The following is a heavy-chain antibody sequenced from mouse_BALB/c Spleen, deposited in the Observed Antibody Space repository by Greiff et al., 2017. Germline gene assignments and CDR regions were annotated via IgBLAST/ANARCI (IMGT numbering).Heavy chain of an antibody. Sequence: VQLQQSGAELVKPGASVKLSCKASGYTFTSYYMYWVKQRPGQGLEWIGEINPSNGGTNFNEKFKSKATLTVDKSSSTAYMQLSSLTSEDSAVYYCTRTNWEGWYFDVWGAGTTVTVSS. CDR2: INPSNGGT. CDR3: TRTNWEGWYFDV. J-gene: IGHJ1*01. D-gene: IGHD4-1*01. CDR1: GYTFTSYY. V-gene: IGHV1S81*02.